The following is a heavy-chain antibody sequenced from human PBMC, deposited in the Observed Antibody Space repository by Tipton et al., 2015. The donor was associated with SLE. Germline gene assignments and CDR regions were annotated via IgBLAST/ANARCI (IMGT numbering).Heavy chain of an antibody. D-gene: IGHD3/OR15-3a*01. CDR2: IFNTGTT. V-gene: IGHV4-39*07. Sequence: GLVKPSETLSLTCTVSGDSVSSTNYYWAWIRQPPGKGLEWVGTIFNTGTTYYNSSLKSRVAISADTSKNQFSLTLMSVTGADTAAYFCARARSDDTFWTDYFYFFYYMDVWGKGTTVTVPS. CDR3: ARARSDDTFWTDYFYFFYYMDV. CDR1: GDSVSSTNYY. J-gene: IGHJ6*03.